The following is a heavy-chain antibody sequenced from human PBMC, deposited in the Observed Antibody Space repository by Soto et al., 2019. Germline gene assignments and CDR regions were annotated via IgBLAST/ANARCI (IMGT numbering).Heavy chain of an antibody. D-gene: IGHD3-16*02. CDR1: GFSLTTRQVG. CDR3: AHLMITYGGVIADDAFDV. V-gene: IGHV2-5*02. CDR2: IYWDNDK. Sequence: QITLKESGPTLVEPTQTLTLTCTFSGFSLTTRQVGVGWIRQPPGQAPEWLAVIYWDNDKRYSPSLERRLTITKDTSKNQVVLTMTNMDPMDTTKYYCAHLMITYGGVIADDAFDVWGQGTMVTVSS. J-gene: IGHJ3*01.